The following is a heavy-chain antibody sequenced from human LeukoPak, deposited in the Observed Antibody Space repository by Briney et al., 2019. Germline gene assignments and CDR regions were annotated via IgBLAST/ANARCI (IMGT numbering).Heavy chain of an antibody. J-gene: IGHJ4*02. CDR2: ISYDGSNK. CDR3: ASQYYDILTGYYSPFDY. Sequence: HPGRSLRLSCAASGFTFSSYAMHWVRQAPGKGLEWVAVISYDGSNKYYADSVKGRLTISRDNSKNTLYLQMNSLRAKDTAVYYCASQYYDILTGYYSPFDYWGQGTLVTVSS. D-gene: IGHD3-9*01. CDR1: GFTFSSYA. V-gene: IGHV3-30-3*01.